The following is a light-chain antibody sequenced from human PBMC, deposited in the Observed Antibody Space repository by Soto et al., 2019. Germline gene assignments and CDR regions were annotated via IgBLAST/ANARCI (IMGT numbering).Light chain of an antibody. Sequence: DIVLPSSPSTLSFSPGERATLSCSASQSVTRYLAWYQQKPGQAPRLLIYDASSRATGFPARFSGSGFGTDFTLTISRLEPEDFAVYYCKQYKEWPPFTFGQGTRLEI. CDR1: QSVTRY. CDR3: KQYKEWPPFT. J-gene: IGKJ5*01. V-gene: IGKV3-11*01. CDR2: DAS.